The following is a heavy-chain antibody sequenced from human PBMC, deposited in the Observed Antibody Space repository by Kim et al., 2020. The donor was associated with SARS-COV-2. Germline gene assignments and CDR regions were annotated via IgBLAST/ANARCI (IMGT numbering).Heavy chain of an antibody. V-gene: IGHV1-24*01. CDR1: GYNLTELS. Sequence: ASVKVSCKVSGYNLTELSMHWVRQAPGKGLEWMGGFDPEDGETIYAQKFQGRVTMTEDTSTDTAYMELSSLRSEDTAVYYCATATAAAGTPYYYYYGMDVWGQGTTVTVSS. D-gene: IGHD6-13*01. CDR2: FDPEDGET. CDR3: ATATAAAGTPYYYYYGMDV. J-gene: IGHJ6*02.